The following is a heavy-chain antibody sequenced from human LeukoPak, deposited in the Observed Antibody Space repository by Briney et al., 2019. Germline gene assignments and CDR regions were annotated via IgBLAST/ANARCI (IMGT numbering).Heavy chain of an antibody. J-gene: IGHJ4*02. V-gene: IGHV3-7*01. CDR3: ASGSRYFDY. CDR1: GFAFNNW. CDR2: INEAGNEK. Sequence: GGSLRLSCAASGFAFNNWMSWVRQAPGKGLEWVANINEAGNEKYYVDSVKGRFTISRDNAEKSLFLHMNSLRAEDTAVCYCASGSRYFDYWGRGTLVIVSS. D-gene: IGHD3-10*01.